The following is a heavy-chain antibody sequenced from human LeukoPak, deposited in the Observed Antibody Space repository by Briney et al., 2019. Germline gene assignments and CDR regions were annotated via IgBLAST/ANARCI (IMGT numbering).Heavy chain of an antibody. V-gene: IGHV3-33*01. CDR2: IWYDGSNK. CDR3: ARAAVVN. D-gene: IGHD4-23*01. J-gene: IGHJ4*02. Sequence: GGSLRLSCAASGFTFSSYGMHWVRQAPGKGLERVAVIWYDGSNKYYADSVKGRFTISRDNSKNTLYLQMNSLRAEDTAVYYCARAAVVNWGQGTLVTVSS. CDR1: GFTFSSYG.